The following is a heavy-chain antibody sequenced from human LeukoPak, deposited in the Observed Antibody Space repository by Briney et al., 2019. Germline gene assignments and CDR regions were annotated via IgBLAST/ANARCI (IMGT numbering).Heavy chain of an antibody. CDR1: GYTFTSYG. V-gene: IGHV1-18*01. CDR2: ISAYNGNS. J-gene: IGHJ4*02. CDR3: ARVHSYCSTTSCLDY. D-gene: IGHD2-2*01. Sequence: HRASVKVSCKASGYTFTSYGISWVRQAPGQGLEWMGWISAYNGNSNYAQKFRGRVTMTTDTSTSTGYMELRSLRSDDTAVYYCARVHSYCSTTSCLDYWGQGTLVTVSS.